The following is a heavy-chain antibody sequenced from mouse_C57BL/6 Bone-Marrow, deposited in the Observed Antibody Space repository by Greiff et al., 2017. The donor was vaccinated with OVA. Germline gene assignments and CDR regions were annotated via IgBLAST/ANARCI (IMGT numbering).Heavy chain of an antibody. J-gene: IGHJ2*01. Sequence: VQRVESGPGLVAPSQSLSITCTVSGFSLTSYAISWVRQPPGKGLEWLGVIWTGGGTNYNSALKSRLSISKDNSKSQVFLKMNSLQTDDTARYYCARWMGPYYDYDEGFDYWGQGTTLTVSS. V-gene: IGHV2-9-1*01. CDR2: IWTGGGT. CDR3: ARWMGPYYDYDEGFDY. D-gene: IGHD2-4*01. CDR1: GFSLTSYA.